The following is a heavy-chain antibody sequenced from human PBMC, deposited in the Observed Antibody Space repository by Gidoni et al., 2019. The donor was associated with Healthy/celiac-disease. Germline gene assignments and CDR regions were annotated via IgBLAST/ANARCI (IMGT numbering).Heavy chain of an antibody. V-gene: IGHV3-48*03. Sequence: EVQLVESGGGLVQPGGSLRLSCAASGFTFRSYEMNWVRQAPGQGLEWVSYISCSGSTIYYADSVKGRFTISRDNAKNSLYLQMNSLSAEDTAVYYCASPLGPPSYYYYYGMDVWGQGTTVTVSS. CDR1: GFTFRSYE. J-gene: IGHJ6*02. CDR3: ASPLGPPSYYYYYGMDV. CDR2: ISCSGSTI. D-gene: IGHD6-6*01.